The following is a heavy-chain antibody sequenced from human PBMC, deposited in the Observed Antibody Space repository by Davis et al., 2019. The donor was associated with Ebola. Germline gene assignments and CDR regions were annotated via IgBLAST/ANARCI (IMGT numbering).Heavy chain of an antibody. CDR2: IKQDGSEK. CDR3: ARGYDGMDV. Sequence: PGGSLRLSCAASGFTFSYYWMNWVRQAPGKGLEWVANIKQDGSEKYYVDSVKGRFTISRDNAKNSLYLQMNNLRAEDTAVYYCARGYDGMDVWGQGTAVTVSS. J-gene: IGHJ6*02. V-gene: IGHV3-7*03. CDR1: GFTFSYYW.